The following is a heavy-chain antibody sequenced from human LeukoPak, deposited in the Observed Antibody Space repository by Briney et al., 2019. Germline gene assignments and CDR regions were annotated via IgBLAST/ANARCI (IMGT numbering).Heavy chain of an antibody. CDR2: INWNGGST. J-gene: IGHJ3*02. D-gene: IGHD4-17*01. CDR3: ARNHDYGDYVPLAFDI. V-gene: IGHV3-20*04. Sequence: GGSLRLSCAASGFTFYDYGMSWVRQAPGKGLEGVSGINWNGGSTGYAASVKGQFTISRDNAKNSLYLQMNSLRAEDTALYYCARNHDYGDYVPLAFDIWGQGTMVTVSS. CDR1: GFTFYDYG.